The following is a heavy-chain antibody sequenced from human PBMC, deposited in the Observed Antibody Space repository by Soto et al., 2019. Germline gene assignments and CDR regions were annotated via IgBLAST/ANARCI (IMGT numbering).Heavy chain of an antibody. Sequence: PGGSLRLSCAASGFTFSSYAMTWLRQSPGKGLEWVSVISATGDTIYYADSVKGRFTISRDDSQNALYLQMNSLRAEDTAVYFCAKGNGGYFDHWGQGSLVTVSS. CDR3: AKGNGGYFDH. V-gene: IGHV3-23*01. J-gene: IGHJ4*02. D-gene: IGHD3-16*01. CDR2: ISATGDTI. CDR1: GFTFSSYA.